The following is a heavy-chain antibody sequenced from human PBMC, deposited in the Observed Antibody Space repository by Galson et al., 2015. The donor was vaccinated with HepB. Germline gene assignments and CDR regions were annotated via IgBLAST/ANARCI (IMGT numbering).Heavy chain of an antibody. Sequence: SVKVSCKASGYTFTSYGISWVRQAPGQGLEWMGWISAYNGNTNYAQKLQGRVTMTTDTSTSTAYMELRSLRSDDTAVYYCARDSYYYDSSGLGPQPSFDIWGQGTMVTVSS. J-gene: IGHJ3*02. CDR1: GYTFTSYG. CDR3: ARDSYYYDSSGLGPQPSFDI. D-gene: IGHD3-22*01. CDR2: ISAYNGNT. V-gene: IGHV1-18*04.